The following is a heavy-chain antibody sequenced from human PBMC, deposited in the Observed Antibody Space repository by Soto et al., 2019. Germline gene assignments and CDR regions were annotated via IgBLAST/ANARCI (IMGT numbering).Heavy chain of an antibody. CDR1: GYTFTNYW. V-gene: IGHV5-51*01. CDR2: IYPGDSDT. J-gene: IGHJ6*02. CDR3: AASIFYYGMDV. Sequence: GESLKISCKGSGYTFTNYWIGWVRQMPGKGLEWMGIIYPGDSDTKYNPSFQGQVTISADKSITTTYLQWSSLKASDTAVYYCAASIFYYGMDVWGQGTTVTVSS.